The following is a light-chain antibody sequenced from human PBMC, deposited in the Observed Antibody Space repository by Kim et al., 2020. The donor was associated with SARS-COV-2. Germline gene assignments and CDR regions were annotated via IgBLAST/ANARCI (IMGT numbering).Light chain of an antibody. CDR2: EDN. CDR3: QSYVNRIGV. J-gene: IGLJ3*02. CDR1: SGSIASNF. Sequence: NSMLTQPHSVSESPGKTVTISCTRTSGSIASNFVQWYQQRPGSAPTSVIFEDNRRPSGVPDRFSGSIDSSSNSASLTISGLETEGEVNCYCQSYVNRIGVFGGGTQLTVL. V-gene: IGLV6-57*04.